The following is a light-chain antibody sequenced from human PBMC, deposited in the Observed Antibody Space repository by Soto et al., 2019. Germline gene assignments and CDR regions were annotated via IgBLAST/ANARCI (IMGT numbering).Light chain of an antibody. Sequence: QSALTQPASVSGSPGQSITISCPGTSSDIGGFYYVSWYQHHPGKDPKLMIYQVSNRPSGVSNRFSGSKSGNTASLTISGLQAEDEADYFCSSYSSSSTFYVFGAGTKVTVL. V-gene: IGLV2-14*01. J-gene: IGLJ1*01. CDR1: SSDIGGFYY. CDR2: QVS. CDR3: SSYSSSSTFYV.